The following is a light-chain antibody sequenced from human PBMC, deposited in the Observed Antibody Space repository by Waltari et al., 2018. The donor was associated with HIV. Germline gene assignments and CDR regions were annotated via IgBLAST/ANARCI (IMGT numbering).Light chain of an antibody. CDR1: SSNIGSNY. J-gene: IGLJ3*02. V-gene: IGLV1-47*01. CDR2: RNN. CDR3: AAWDDSLSGWV. Sequence: QSVLTQPPSASGTPGQRVTISCSGSSSNIGSNYVYWYHQLPGTTPKLLIYRNNQRPSGVPDRFSGSKAGTSASLASSGLRSEDEADYDCAAWDDSLSGWVFGGGTKLTVL.